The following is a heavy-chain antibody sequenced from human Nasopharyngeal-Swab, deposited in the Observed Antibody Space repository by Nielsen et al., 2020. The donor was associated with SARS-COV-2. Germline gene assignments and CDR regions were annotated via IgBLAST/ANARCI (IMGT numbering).Heavy chain of an antibody. Sequence: WIRQPPGKGLEWVSYISTDGSRIYYADSVKGRFTISRDNAKNSVYLQMNSLRAEDTAIYYCARGTILDWGQGTLVTVSS. J-gene: IGHJ4*02. CDR2: ISTDGSRI. CDR3: ARGTILD. V-gene: IGHV3-48*03. D-gene: IGHD2-21*01.